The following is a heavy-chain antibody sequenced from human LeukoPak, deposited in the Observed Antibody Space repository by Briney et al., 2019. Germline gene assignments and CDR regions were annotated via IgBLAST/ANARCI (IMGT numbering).Heavy chain of an antibody. Sequence: PSETLSLTCTVSGGSVSSGRYCWSWIRQPPGKGLEWIGYIYYSGSTKYNPSLKSRVTISVDTSKNQFSLKLSSVTAAGTAVYYCARVRYSSGWYEDYWGQGTLVTVSS. D-gene: IGHD6-19*01. J-gene: IGHJ4*02. CDR1: GGSVSSGRYC. CDR2: IYYSGST. CDR3: ARVRYSSGWYEDY. V-gene: IGHV4-61*01.